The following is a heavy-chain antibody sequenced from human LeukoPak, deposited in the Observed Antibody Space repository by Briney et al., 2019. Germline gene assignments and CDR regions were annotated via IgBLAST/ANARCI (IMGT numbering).Heavy chain of an antibody. CDR3: ARDLGYYYDSSGYPPDY. V-gene: IGHV1-18*01. Sequence: ASVKVSCKASGYTFTSYGISWVRQAPGQGLEWMGWIGAYNGNTNYAQKLQGRVTMTTDTSTSAAYMELRSLRSDDTAVYYCARDLGYYYDSSGYPPDYWGQGTLVTVSS. J-gene: IGHJ4*02. CDR2: IGAYNGNT. D-gene: IGHD3-22*01. CDR1: GYTFTSYG.